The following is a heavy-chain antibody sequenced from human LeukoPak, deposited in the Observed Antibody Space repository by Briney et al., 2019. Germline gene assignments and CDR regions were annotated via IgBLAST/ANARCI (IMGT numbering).Heavy chain of an antibody. D-gene: IGHD2-15*01. V-gene: IGHV4-59*01. CDR1: GGSISSYY. Sequence: SETLSLTCTVSGGSISSYYWSWIRQPPGKVLEWIGYIYYSRSTKYNPSLKSRVTISVDTSKNQFSLKLSSVTAADTAVYYCARDGPGCSGGSCLNSQMYYYMDVWGKGTTVTVSS. CDR3: ARDGPGCSGGSCLNSQMYYYMDV. CDR2: IYYSRST. J-gene: IGHJ6*03.